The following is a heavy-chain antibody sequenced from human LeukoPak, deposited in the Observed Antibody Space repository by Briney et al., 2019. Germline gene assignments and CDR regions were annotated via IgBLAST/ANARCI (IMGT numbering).Heavy chain of an antibody. CDR2: INHSGST. CDR3: ARGLQAYSSSWYALVNWFDP. V-gene: IGHV4-34*01. Sequence: SETLSLTCAVYGGSFSGYYWSWIHQPPGKGLEWIGEINHSGSTNYNPSLKSRVAISVETSKKQFSLKVSSVTAVDTAVYYCARGLQAYSSSWYALVNWFDPWGQGTLVIVSS. CDR1: GGSFSGYY. J-gene: IGHJ5*02. D-gene: IGHD6-13*01.